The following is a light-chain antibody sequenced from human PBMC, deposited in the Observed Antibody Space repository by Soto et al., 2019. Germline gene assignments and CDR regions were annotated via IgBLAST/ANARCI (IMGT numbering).Light chain of an antibody. CDR3: SAWDDSLSGRVV. Sequence: QSVLTQPPSASGTPGQRVTISCSGSSSNIGSNYVYWYQQLPGTAPKLLIYRNNQRPSGVPDRFSVSKSGTSASLAISGLRSEDEAEYYCSAWDDSLSGRVVFGGGTKVTVL. V-gene: IGLV1-47*01. CDR2: RNN. J-gene: IGLJ2*01. CDR1: SSNIGSNY.